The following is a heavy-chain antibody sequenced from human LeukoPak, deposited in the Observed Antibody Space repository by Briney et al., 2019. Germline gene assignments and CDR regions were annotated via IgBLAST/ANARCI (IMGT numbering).Heavy chain of an antibody. CDR3: AKWAYYDFWSGHYKSHFDS. V-gene: IGHV3-23*01. CDR1: GFTFKNYA. Sequence: GGSLRLSCVVSGFTFKNYAMSWVRQAPGKGLECVSSIRDSGNGTDYADSVKGRFTVSRDNSKNTLYLHMNTLSAEDTAVYYCAKWAYYDFWSGHYKSHFDSWGQGTLVTVSP. D-gene: IGHD3-3*01. J-gene: IGHJ4*02. CDR2: IRDSGNGT.